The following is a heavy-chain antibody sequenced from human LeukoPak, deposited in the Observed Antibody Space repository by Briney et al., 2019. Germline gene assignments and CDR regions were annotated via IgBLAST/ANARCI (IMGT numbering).Heavy chain of an antibody. CDR2: IGTTGDT. Sequence: GGSLRLSCAASGLTFSGYDMLWVRHATGKGLEWVSGIGTTGDTYYAGSVKGRFTISRENARNSLYLQMNSLIAGDTAVYYCARSTIAVAYGMDVWGQGTTVTVSS. V-gene: IGHV3-13*04. D-gene: IGHD6-19*01. J-gene: IGHJ6*02. CDR3: ARSTIAVAYGMDV. CDR1: GLTFSGYD.